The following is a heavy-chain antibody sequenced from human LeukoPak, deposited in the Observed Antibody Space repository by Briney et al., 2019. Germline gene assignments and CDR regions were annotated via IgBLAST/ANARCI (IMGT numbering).Heavy chain of an antibody. Sequence: SETLSLTCSASGASTSDKYWSWIRQSPGRTLEWIGHIYNDRNTKYNPSLTSRVTISVDTSKNQFSLSLTSVTAADTAMYYCAQTTGWPGFDFWGPGALVTVSS. J-gene: IGHJ4*02. CDR2: IYNDRNT. CDR1: GASTSDKY. CDR3: AQTTGWPGFDF. V-gene: IGHV4-59*08. D-gene: IGHD6-19*01.